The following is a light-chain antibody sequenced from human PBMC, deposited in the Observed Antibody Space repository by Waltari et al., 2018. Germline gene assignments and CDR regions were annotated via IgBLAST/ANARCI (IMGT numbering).Light chain of an antibody. CDR1: QTVPLNY. CDR3: QQYATSPLT. CDR2: DAS. J-gene: IGKJ4*01. V-gene: IGKV3-20*01. Sequence: EIVLTQSPGTLSLSPGERDTLSCRASQTVPLNYLAWYQQKPGQTPRLLIYDASNRATGIPDRFSGSESGTDFTLTIRSLEPEDFAVYYCQQYATSPLTFGGGTKVEIK.